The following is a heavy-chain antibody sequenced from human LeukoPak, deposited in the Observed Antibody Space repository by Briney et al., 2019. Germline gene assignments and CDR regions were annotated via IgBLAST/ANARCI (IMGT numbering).Heavy chain of an antibody. Sequence: SETLSLTCTVSGGSISSTSYYWGWIRQPPGKGLEWIGSIFYSGSTSYNPSLQSRVTISVDTSKNQFSLKLSSVTAADTAVYYCARGYCTNAVCSLGPTQAWGQGTLVTVSS. CDR2: IFYSGST. CDR3: ARGYCTNAVCSLGPTQA. D-gene: IGHD2-8*01. CDR1: GGSISSTSYY. J-gene: IGHJ4*02. V-gene: IGHV4-39*07.